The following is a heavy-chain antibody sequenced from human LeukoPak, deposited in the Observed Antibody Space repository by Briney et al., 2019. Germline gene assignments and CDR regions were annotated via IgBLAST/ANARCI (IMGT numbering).Heavy chain of an antibody. CDR1: GFTLSSYG. D-gene: IGHD5-24*01. V-gene: IGHV3-30*03. Sequence: PGGSLRLSCAASGFTLSSYGMHWVRQAPGKGLEWVAVISYDGSNKYYADSVKGRFTISRDNSKNTLYLQMNSLRAEDTAVYYCATGRDGYSIIYYFDYWGQGTLVTVSS. CDR2: ISYDGSNK. J-gene: IGHJ4*02. CDR3: ATGRDGYSIIYYFDY.